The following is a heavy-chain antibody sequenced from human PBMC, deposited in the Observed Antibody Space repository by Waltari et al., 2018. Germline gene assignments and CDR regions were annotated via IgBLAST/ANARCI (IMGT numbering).Heavy chain of an antibody. J-gene: IGHJ4*02. V-gene: IGHV4-39*01. CDR3: ARHPPSYYYGSGRPTYYFDY. Sequence: QLQLQESGPGLVKPSETLSLTCTVSAGSISSSSYYWGWIRQPPGKGLEWIGSIYYSGSTYYNPSLKSRVTISVDTSKNQFSLKLSSVTAADTAVYYCARHPPSYYYGSGRPTYYFDYWGQGTLVTVSS. CDR2: IYYSGST. CDR1: AGSISSSSYY. D-gene: IGHD3-10*01.